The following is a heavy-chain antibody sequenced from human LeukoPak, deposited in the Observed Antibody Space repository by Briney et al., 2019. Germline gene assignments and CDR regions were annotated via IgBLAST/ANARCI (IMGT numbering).Heavy chain of an antibody. CDR3: TKSILGGSIWPYYYSHMDV. Sequence: GSLSLSCAASGFTFSSYSMTWVRQPPVTGLEWVSGISDSGGSTYYADSVKRRFTISSDNSKNTVFLQMNSLRAEDTAIYYCTKSILGGSIWPYYYSHMDVWGKGTTVTVSS. V-gene: IGHV3-23*01. D-gene: IGHD6-13*01. CDR2: ISDSGGST. CDR1: GFTFSSYS. J-gene: IGHJ6*04.